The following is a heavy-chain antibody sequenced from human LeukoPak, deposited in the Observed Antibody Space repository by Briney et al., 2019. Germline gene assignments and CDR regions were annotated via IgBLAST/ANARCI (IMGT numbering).Heavy chain of an antibody. Sequence: GGSLRLSCAASGFTFSSYAMSWVRQAPGKGLEWVSAISGSGGSTYYADSVKGRFTISRDNSKNTLYLQMNSLRAEDTAVYYCAKEEGVLLWFGELLSIDYWGQGTLVTVSS. V-gene: IGHV3-23*01. CDR3: AKEEGVLLWFGELLSIDY. CDR1: GFTFSSYA. D-gene: IGHD3-10*01. J-gene: IGHJ4*02. CDR2: ISGSGGST.